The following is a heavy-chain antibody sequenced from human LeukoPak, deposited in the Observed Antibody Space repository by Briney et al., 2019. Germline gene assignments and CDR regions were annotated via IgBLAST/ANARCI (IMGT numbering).Heavy chain of an antibody. V-gene: IGHV3-21*01. Sequence: LSCAASGXTFSXXXXXWVXXXXXXXXXXVXXXXXSSSYIYYADSVKGRFTISRDNDKNSLYLQMNSPRGEETGVYXCARDPLYYYDSSGYXXXGLDYWGQGTLVTXXX. CDR1: GXTFSXXX. D-gene: IGHD3-22*01. J-gene: IGHJ4*02. CDR3: ARDPLYYYDSSGYXXXGLDY. CDR2: XXXSSSYI.